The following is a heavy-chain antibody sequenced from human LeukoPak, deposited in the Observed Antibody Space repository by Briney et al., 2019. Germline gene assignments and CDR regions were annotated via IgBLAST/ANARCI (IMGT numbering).Heavy chain of an antibody. CDR3: ASEDVDTGDF. Sequence: GGSLRLSCAGSGFTFSNSAIHWVRLAPGKGLEWVAFISHDGANKYFSHSVDGRFTVSRLNSQNTAYLQMSNLRPEDKAIYYCASEDVDTGDFWGQGTLVTVSS. CDR1: GFTFSNSA. J-gene: IGHJ4*02. D-gene: IGHD5-18*01. CDR2: ISHDGANK. V-gene: IGHV3-30*04.